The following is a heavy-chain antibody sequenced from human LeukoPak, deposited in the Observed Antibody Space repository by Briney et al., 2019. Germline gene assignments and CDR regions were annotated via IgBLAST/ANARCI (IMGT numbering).Heavy chain of an antibody. D-gene: IGHD6-19*01. CDR1: GGSISLSYYY. CDR3: ARGTLYSGWSYYFDY. Sequence: PSETLALTCSVSGGSISLSYYYWGWIRQPPGKALEWIGSVYYSGTTSYNPSLKSRVTISVDMSKNHFSLRLSSVTAADTAMYYCARGTLYSGWSYYFDYWGQGSQVTVSS. CDR2: VYYSGTT. V-gene: IGHV4-39*07. J-gene: IGHJ4*02.